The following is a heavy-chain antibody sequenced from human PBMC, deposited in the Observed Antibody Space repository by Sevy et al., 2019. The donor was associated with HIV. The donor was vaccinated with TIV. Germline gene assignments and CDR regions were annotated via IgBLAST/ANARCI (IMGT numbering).Heavy chain of an antibody. CDR3: ARVDTAMALDY. D-gene: IGHD5-18*01. CDR1: GFTFSSYS. J-gene: IGHJ4*02. Sequence: GGSLRLSCAASGFTFSSYSMNWVRQAPGKGLEWVSSISSSSSYIYYADSVKGRFTISRDNAKNSLYLQMNGLRAEDTAVYYCARVDTAMALDYWGQGTLVTVSS. CDR2: ISSSSSYI. V-gene: IGHV3-21*01.